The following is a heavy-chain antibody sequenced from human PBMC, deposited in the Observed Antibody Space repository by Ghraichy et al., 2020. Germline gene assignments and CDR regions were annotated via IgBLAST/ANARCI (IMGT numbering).Heavy chain of an antibody. Sequence: GGSLRLSCAASGFTFSSYAMSWVRQAPGKGLEWVSSISGSGGSTYYAESVKGRFTVSRDNSKNTLFLQMNSLRAEDTAVYFCAKDRSSWYYFDYWGQGTLLTVSS. J-gene: IGHJ4*02. V-gene: IGHV3-23*01. CDR3: AKDRSSWYYFDY. D-gene: IGHD6-13*01. CDR2: ISGSGGST. CDR1: GFTFSSYA.